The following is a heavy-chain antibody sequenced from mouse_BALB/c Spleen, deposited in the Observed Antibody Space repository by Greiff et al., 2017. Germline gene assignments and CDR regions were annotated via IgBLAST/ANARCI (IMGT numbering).Heavy chain of an antibody. CDR3: ARAMPWFAY. J-gene: IGHJ3*01. CDR1: GYTFSSYW. Sequence: QVQLQQSGAELMKPGASVKISCKATGYTFSSYWIEWVKQRPGHGLEWIGEILPGSGSTNYNEKFKGKATFTADTSSNTAYMQLSSLTSEDSAVYYCARAMPWFAYWGQGTLVTVSA. V-gene: IGHV1-9*01. CDR2: ILPGSGST.